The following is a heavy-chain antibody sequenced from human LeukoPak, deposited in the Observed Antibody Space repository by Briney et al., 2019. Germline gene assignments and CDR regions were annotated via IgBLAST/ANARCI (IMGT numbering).Heavy chain of an antibody. V-gene: IGHV3-53*01. Sequence: PGRSLRLSCAASGFTFSSYGMHWVRQPPGKGLEWVSFIYSDNTHYSDSVKGRFTISRDNSKNTLYLQMNSLRAEDTAVYYCARRAGAYSHPYDYWGQGTLVTVSS. CDR2: IYSDNT. D-gene: IGHD4/OR15-4a*01. CDR1: GFTFSSYG. CDR3: ARRAGAYSHPYDY. J-gene: IGHJ4*02.